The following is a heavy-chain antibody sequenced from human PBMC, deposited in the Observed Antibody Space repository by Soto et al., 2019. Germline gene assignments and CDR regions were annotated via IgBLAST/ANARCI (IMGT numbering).Heavy chain of an antibody. Sequence: PGESLKISCKGSGYSFTSYWISWVRQMPGKGLEWMGRIDPSDSYTNYSPSFQGHVTISADKSISTAYLQWSSLKASDTAMYYCASSPRGYCSSTSCLKVSTYSGMDALCLET. CDR2: IDPSDSYT. CDR1: GYSFTSYW. D-gene: IGHD2-2*01. J-gene: IGHJ6*02. CDR3: ASSPRGYCSSTSCLKVSTYSGMDA. V-gene: IGHV5-10-1*01.